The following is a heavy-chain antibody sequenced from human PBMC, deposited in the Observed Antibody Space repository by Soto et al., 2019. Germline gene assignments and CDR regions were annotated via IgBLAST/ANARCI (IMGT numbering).Heavy chain of an antibody. D-gene: IGHD2-2*02. Sequence: GGSLRLSCAASGFTFSSYSMNWVRQAPGKGLEWVSSISSSSSYIYYADSVKGRFTISRDNAKNSLYLQMNSLRAEDTAVYYCARDSYCSSTSCYTDAFDIWGQGTMVTVSS. V-gene: IGHV3-21*01. CDR1: GFTFSSYS. CDR3: ARDSYCSSTSCYTDAFDI. CDR2: ISSSSSYI. J-gene: IGHJ3*02.